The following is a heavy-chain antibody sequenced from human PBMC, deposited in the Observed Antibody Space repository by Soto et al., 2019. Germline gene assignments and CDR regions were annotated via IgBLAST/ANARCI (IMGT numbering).Heavy chain of an antibody. D-gene: IGHD3-10*01. Sequence: QLQLQESGPGLVKPSETLSLTCTVSGGSISSSSYYWGWIRQPPGKGLEWIGSIYYSGSTYYNPSHESRVTISVDTSKNQFSLKLSSVTAADTAVYYCARSLLTMVPEADWGQGTLVTVSS. V-gene: IGHV4-39*01. CDR3: ARSLLTMVPEAD. CDR1: GGSISSSSYY. CDR2: IYYSGST. J-gene: IGHJ4*02.